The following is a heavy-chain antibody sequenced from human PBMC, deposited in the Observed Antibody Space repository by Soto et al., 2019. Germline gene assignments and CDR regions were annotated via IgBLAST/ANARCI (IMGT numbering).Heavy chain of an antibody. D-gene: IGHD3-16*01. CDR1: GVSFIPFF. Sequence: PSETLSLTCAVYGVSFIPFFCSWVRQPPGKGLEWIGEIHQSGGTIYNPSLKSRVTISVDTSKNQFSLKLSSVTAADTAVYYCARHYGYEVFDYWGQGTLVTVS. CDR2: IHQSGGT. CDR3: ARHYGYEVFDY. V-gene: IGHV4-34*01. J-gene: IGHJ4*02.